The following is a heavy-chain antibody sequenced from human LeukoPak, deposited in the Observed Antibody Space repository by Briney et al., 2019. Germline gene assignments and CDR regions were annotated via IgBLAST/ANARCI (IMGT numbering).Heavy chain of an antibody. CDR2: ISAGGGSS. J-gene: IGHJ6*02. CDR1: GFTFYDYG. D-gene: IGHD2-8*01. CDR3: AKTGYCTNGVCYNHAMDV. V-gene: IGHV3-23*01. Sequence: PGGSLRLSCAASGFTFYDYGMSWVRQAPGKGLEWISGISAGGGSSYYADSVKGRFTISRDNSKNTLYLQMSSLRAEDTAVYYCAKTGYCTNGVCYNHAMDVWGQGTTVTVSS.